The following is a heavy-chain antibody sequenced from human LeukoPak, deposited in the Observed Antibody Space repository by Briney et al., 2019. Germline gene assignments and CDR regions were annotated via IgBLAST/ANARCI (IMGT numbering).Heavy chain of an antibody. CDR2: IIPIFGTA. CDR1: GGTFSSYA. J-gene: IGHJ4*02. D-gene: IGHD6-13*01. V-gene: IGHV1-69*01. Sequence: ASVKVSCKASGGTFSSYAISWVRQAPGQGLEWMGGIIPIFGTANYAQKFQGRVTITADESTSTAYMELRSLRSDDTAVYYCARTQGIAAAGTVDYWGQGTLVTVSS. CDR3: ARTQGIAAAGTVDY.